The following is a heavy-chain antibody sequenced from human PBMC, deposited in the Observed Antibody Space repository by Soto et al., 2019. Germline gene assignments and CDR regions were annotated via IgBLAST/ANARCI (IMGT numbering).Heavy chain of an antibody. CDR2: IYYSGST. J-gene: IGHJ4*02. D-gene: IGHD4-17*01. CDR1: GGSISSYY. Sequence: SETLSLTCIVSGGSISSYYWSWIRQPPGKGLEWIGYIYYSGSTNYNPSLKSRVTISVDTSKNQFSLKLSSVTAADTAVYYCARTSVTTGFDYWGQGTLVTVSS. V-gene: IGHV4-59*01. CDR3: ARTSVTTGFDY.